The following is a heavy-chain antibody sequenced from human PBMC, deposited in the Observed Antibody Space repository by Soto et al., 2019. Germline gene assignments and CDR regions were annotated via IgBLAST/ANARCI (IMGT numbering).Heavy chain of an antibody. D-gene: IGHD5-18*01. CDR2: IYYSGST. Sequence: QVQLQESGPGLVKPSETLSLTCTVSGGSISSYYWSWIRQPPGKGLEWIGYIYYSGSTNYNPSLKSRVTISIDTSKNQFSLKLSSVTAADTAVYHCARDTVGYGYYYGMDVWGQGTTVTVSS. V-gene: IGHV4-59*12. CDR3: ARDTVGYGYYYGMDV. CDR1: GGSISSYY. J-gene: IGHJ6*02.